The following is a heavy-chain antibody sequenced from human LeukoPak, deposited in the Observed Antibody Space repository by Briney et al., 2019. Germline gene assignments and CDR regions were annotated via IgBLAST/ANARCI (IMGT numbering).Heavy chain of an antibody. CDR1: GYTFTGYY. CDR3: ARDQEQWLPPDLSYNWSDP. V-gene: IGHV1-2*02. D-gene: IGHD6-19*01. CDR2: INPNSGGT. J-gene: IGHJ5*02. Sequence: ASVKVSCKASGYTFTGYYMHWVRQAPGQGLEWMGWINPNSGGTNYAQKFQGRVTVTRDTSISTAYMELSRLRSDDTAVYYCARDQEQWLPPDLSYNWSDPWGQGTLVTVSS.